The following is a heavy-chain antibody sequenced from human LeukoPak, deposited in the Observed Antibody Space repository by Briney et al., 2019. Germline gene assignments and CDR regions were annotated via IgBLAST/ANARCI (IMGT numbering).Heavy chain of an antibody. CDR3: ARGITMVRGVIDYYYYGMDV. CDR2: IIPIFGTA. J-gene: IGHJ6*04. V-gene: IGHV1-69*13. CDR1: GGTFSSYA. D-gene: IGHD3-10*01. Sequence: SVKVSCKASGGTFSSYAMSWVRQAPGQGLEWMGGIIPIFGTANYAQKFQGRVTITADESTSTAYMELSSLRSEDTALYYCARGITMVRGVIDYYYYGMDVWGKGTTVTVSS.